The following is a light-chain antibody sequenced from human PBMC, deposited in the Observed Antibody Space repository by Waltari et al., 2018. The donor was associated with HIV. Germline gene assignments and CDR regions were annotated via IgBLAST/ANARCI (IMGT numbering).Light chain of an antibody. CDR2: EVN. J-gene: IGLJ2*01. V-gene: IGLV2-8*01. CDR3: SSYAGSNNLVV. CDR1: SSDVGGYKN. Sequence: QSALTQPPSASGSPGQSVTISCTGTSSDVGGYKNVSWYQQHRGKAPKLMIYEVNKRPSGVPGRFSGSKSGNTASLTVSGLQAEDEADYYCSSYAGSNNLVVFGGGTKLTVL.